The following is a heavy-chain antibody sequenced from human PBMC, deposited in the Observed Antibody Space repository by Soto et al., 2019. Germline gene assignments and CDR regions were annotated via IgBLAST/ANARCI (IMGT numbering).Heavy chain of an antibody. CDR2: IYYSGST. CDR1: GGSVSSGSYY. Sequence: QVQLQESGPGLVKPSETLSLTCTVSGGSVSSGSYYWSWIRQPPGKGLEWIGYIYYSGSTNYNPSPKSGVPFSVKTPKTQSPLKPGFVTAAAKAVYHGVGNSGNYEGMDVGGQGTTLT. D-gene: IGHD7-27*01. J-gene: IGHJ6*02. CDR3: VGNSGNYEGMDV. V-gene: IGHV4-61*01.